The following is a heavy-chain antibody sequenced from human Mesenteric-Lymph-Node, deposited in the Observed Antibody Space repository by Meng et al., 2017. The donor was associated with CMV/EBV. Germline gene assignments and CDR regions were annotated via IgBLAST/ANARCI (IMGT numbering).Heavy chain of an antibody. CDR1: GFTFSRYA. J-gene: IGHJ5*02. Sequence: GGSLRLSCAASGFTFSRYAMHWVRQAPGKGLEWVALISFDGSNKYYADSVKGRFTISRENAKNSLYLQMNSLRAGDTAVYYCAREVRSASGSSNWFDPWGQGTLVTVPQ. CDR2: ISFDGSNK. V-gene: IGHV3-30*14. D-gene: IGHD3-10*01. CDR3: AREVRSASGSSNWFDP.